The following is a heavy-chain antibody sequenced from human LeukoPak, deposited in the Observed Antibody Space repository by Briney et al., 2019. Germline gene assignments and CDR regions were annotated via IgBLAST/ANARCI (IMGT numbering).Heavy chain of an antibody. CDR1: GGSISSGGYY. CDR2: IYYSGST. Sequence: SETLSLTCTVSGGSISSGGYYWSWIRQHPGKGLEWIGYIYYSGSTYYNPSLKSRATISVDTSKNQFSLKLSSVTAADTAVYYCARVSGYDGGHFDYWGQGTLVTVSS. D-gene: IGHD5-12*01. J-gene: IGHJ4*02. CDR3: ARVSGYDGGHFDY. V-gene: IGHV4-31*03.